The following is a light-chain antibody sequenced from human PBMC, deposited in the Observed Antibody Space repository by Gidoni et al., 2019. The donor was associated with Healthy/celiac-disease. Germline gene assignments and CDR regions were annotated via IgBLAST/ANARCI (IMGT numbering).Light chain of an antibody. CDR1: QSVSSY. CDR3: QQRSNWPT. CDR2: DAS. Sequence: EIVLTQSPATLSLSPGERATLSCRASQSVSSYLAWSQQKPGQAPRLLIYDASNRATGIPARFSGSGSGTDFTLTISSLEPEDFAVYYCQQRSNWPTFXXXTKXEIK. V-gene: IGKV3-11*01. J-gene: IGKJ4*01.